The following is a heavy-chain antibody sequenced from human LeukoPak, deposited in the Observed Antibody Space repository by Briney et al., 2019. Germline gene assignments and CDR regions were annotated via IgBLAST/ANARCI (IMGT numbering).Heavy chain of an antibody. V-gene: IGHV3-23*01. D-gene: IGHD5-12*01. Sequence: PGGSLRLPCTASGFTFSTYAMSWVRQAPGRGLEWVSVISAGGSNTYYADSVKGRFIISRDTAKSSLYLQMTSLRDDDTAVYYCARGGYIDYWGQGTLVTVSS. CDR3: ARGGYIDY. CDR1: GFTFSTYA. J-gene: IGHJ4*02. CDR2: ISAGGSNT.